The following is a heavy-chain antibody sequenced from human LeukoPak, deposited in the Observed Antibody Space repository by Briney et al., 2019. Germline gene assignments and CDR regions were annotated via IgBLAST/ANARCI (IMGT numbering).Heavy chain of an antibody. J-gene: IGHJ4*02. V-gene: IGHV3-30*18. CDR2: ISYDGSNK. CDR3: AKEGQWLGYFDY. Sequence: GGSLRLSCAASGFTFSSYGMHWVRQAPGKGLEWVAVISYDGSNKYYADSVKGRFTISRDNSKNTLYLQMNSLRAEDTAVYYRAKEGQWLGYFDYWGQGTLVTVSS. CDR1: GFTFSSYG. D-gene: IGHD6-19*01.